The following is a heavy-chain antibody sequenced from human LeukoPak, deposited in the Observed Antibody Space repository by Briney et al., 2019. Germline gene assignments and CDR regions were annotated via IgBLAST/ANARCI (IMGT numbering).Heavy chain of an antibody. CDR1: GFTFSSYS. Sequence: GGSLRLSCAASGFTFSSYSMNWVRQAPGKGLEWVSVIYSGGSTYYADSVKGRFTISRDNSKNTLYLQMNSLRAEDTAVYYCARAGYDILTGYYDPLDYWGQGTLVTVSS. CDR3: ARAGYDILTGYYDPLDY. J-gene: IGHJ4*02. V-gene: IGHV3-66*01. CDR2: IYSGGST. D-gene: IGHD3-9*01.